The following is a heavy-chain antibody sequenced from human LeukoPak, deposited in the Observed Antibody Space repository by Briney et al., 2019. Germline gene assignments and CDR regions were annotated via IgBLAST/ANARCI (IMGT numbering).Heavy chain of an antibody. CDR3: ARERMTHRAFDI. J-gene: IGHJ3*02. CDR1: GGTFSSYA. V-gene: IGHV1-69*04. Sequence: PSVKVSCKASGGTFSSYAISWVRQAPGQGLEWMGRIIPILGIANYAQKFQGRVTITADKSTSTAYMELSSLRSEDTAVYYCARERMTHRAFDIWGQGTMVTVSS. CDR2: IIPILGIA. D-gene: IGHD2-15*01.